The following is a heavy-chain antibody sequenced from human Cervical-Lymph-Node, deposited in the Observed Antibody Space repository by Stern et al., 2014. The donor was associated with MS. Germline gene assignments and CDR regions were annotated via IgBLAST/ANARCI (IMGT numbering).Heavy chain of an antibody. CDR1: GGPFSSYA. CDR2: IIPIFGTA. V-gene: IGHV1-69*01. D-gene: IGHD1-26*01. Sequence: QVQLAQSGAEVKKPGSSVKVSCKASGGPFSSYAISCVRQAPGQGLEWIGGIIPIFGTANYAQKFQGRVTITADESTSTAYMELSSLRSEDTAVYYCAPTRNDNDAFDIWGQGTMVTVSS. J-gene: IGHJ3*02. CDR3: APTRNDNDAFDI.